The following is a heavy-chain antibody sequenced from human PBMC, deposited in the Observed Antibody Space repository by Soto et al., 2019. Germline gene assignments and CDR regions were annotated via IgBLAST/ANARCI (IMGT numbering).Heavy chain of an antibody. CDR2: IIPILGIA. Sequence: QVQLVQSGAEVKKPGSSVKVSCKASGGTLSSYSISWVRQAPGQGLEWMGRIIPILGIANYAQKFQGRVTNTADKCTRTASMGVSSLRSEDTAVYYCARGVHYDSIALDDYWGQGTLVIVSS. CDR3: ARGVHYDSIALDDY. V-gene: IGHV1-69*02. J-gene: IGHJ4*02. D-gene: IGHD3-22*01. CDR1: GGTLSSYS.